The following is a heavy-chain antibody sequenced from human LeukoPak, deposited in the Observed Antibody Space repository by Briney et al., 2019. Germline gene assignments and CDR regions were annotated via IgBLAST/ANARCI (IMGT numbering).Heavy chain of an antibody. V-gene: IGHV3-9*01. D-gene: IGHD6-6*01. CDR2: ISWNSGSI. Sequence: GRSLRLSCAASGFTFDDYAMHWVRQAPGKGLEWVSGISWNSGSIGYADSVKGRFTISRDNAKNTLYLQMDSLRVEDTGVYYCARRSAARSGFDYWGQGTLVSVSS. CDR1: GFTFDDYA. CDR3: ARRSAARSGFDY. J-gene: IGHJ4*02.